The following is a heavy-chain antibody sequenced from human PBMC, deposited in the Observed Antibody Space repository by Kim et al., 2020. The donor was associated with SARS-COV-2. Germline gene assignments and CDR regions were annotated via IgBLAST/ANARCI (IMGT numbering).Heavy chain of an antibody. Sequence: SETLSLTCAVYGGSFSGYYWSWIRQPPGKGLEWIGEINHSGSTNYNPSLKSRVTISVDTSKNQFSLKLSSVTAADTAVYYCARGGGSGPAYGMDVWGQGTTVTVSS. CDR2: INHSGST. V-gene: IGHV4-34*01. D-gene: IGHD3-10*01. J-gene: IGHJ6*02. CDR3: ARGGGSGPAYGMDV. CDR1: GGSFSGYY.